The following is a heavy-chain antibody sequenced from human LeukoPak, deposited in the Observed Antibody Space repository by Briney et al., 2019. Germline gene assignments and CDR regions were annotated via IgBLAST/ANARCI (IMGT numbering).Heavy chain of an antibody. J-gene: IGHJ4*02. CDR2: ISSSSSTI. CDR3: ARALRRLLGLVY. Sequence: GGSLRLSCAASGFTFSSYSMNCVRQAPGKGREGVSYISSSSSTIYYADSVKGRFTISRDNAKNSLYLQMNSLRDEDTAVYYCARALRRLLGLVYWGQGTLVTVSS. D-gene: IGHD1-26*01. CDR1: GFTFSSYS. V-gene: IGHV3-48*02.